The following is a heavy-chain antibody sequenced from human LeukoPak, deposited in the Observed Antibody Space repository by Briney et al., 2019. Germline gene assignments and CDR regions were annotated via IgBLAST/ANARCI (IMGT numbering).Heavy chain of an antibody. J-gene: IGHJ5*02. Sequence: SVKVSCKASGGTFSSYTIRWVRQAPGQGLEWMGRIIPILGIANYAQKFQGRVTITADKSTSTAYMELSSLRSEDTAVYYCARGGAVVVPATIDPRNWFDPWGQGTLVTVSS. CDR1: GGTFSSYT. D-gene: IGHD2-2*02. CDR2: IIPILGIA. V-gene: IGHV1-69*02. CDR3: ARGGAVVVPATIDPRNWFDP.